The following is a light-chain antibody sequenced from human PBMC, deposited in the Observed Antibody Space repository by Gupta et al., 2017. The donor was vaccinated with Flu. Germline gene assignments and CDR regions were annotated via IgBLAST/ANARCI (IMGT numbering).Light chain of an antibody. CDR2: GTS. Sequence: EVVLTQSPAFLSVSLGETATLSCRASHSVKNNLACYQQRPGQAPRLLLYGTSTRATAIPARFSGSGSWTEFTLTIISLESEDFAGYYCYQHNNWPPITFGQGTRLESK. V-gene: IGKV3-15*01. CDR3: YQHNNWPPIT. CDR1: HSVKNN. J-gene: IGKJ5*01.